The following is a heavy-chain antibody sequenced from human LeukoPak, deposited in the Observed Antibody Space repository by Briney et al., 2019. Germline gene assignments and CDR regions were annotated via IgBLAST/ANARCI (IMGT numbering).Heavy chain of an antibody. CDR2: IYYSGST. CDR3: ARHRSGWLQSSFDY. V-gene: IGHV4-39*01. CDR1: GGSISSSSYY. J-gene: IGHJ4*02. Sequence: SETLSLTCTVSGGSISSSSYYWGWVRQPPGKGLEWIGSIYYSGSTYYNPSLKSRVTISVDTSKNQFSLKLSSVTAADTAVYYCARHRSGWLQSSFDYWGQGTLVTVSS. D-gene: IGHD5-24*01.